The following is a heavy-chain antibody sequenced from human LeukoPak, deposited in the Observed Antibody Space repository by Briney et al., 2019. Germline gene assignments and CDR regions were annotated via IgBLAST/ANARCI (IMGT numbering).Heavy chain of an antibody. D-gene: IGHD5-18*01. CDR1: GFTFSSYS. Sequence: KAGGSLRLSCAASGFTFSSYSMNWVRQAPGKGLEWVSYISSSSSIIYYADSVKGRFTISRDNAKNSLYLQMSSLRDEDTAVYYCARGTAMFVDYWGQGTLVTVSS. CDR3: ARGTAMFVDY. J-gene: IGHJ4*02. CDR2: ISSSSSII. V-gene: IGHV3-48*02.